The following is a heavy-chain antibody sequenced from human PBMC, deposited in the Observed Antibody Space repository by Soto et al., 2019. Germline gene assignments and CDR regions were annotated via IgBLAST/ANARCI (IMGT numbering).Heavy chain of an antibody. J-gene: IGHJ4*02. CDR3: ARQFRDVYNAVVY. D-gene: IGHD1-1*01. CDR1: GDSISTNSYS. CDR2: FYYSGST. V-gene: IGHV4-39*01. Sequence: SETLSLTCTVSGDSISTNSYSWGWIRQPPGQGLEWIGLFYYSGSTHYNPSLKSRLTVSVDTSKNQFSLKVSSVTAADTAVYFCARQFRDVYNAVVYWGQGALVTVSS.